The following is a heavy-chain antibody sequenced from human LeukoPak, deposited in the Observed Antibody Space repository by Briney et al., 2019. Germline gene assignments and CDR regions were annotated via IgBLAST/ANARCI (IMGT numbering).Heavy chain of an antibody. V-gene: IGHV3-9*01. CDR2: ISWNSGSI. J-gene: IGHJ5*02. CDR1: GFTFDDYA. Sequence: PGGSLRLSCAASGFTFDDYAMHWVRQAPGKGLEWVSGISWNSGSIGYADSVKGRFTISRDNAKNSLYLQMNSLRAEDTALYYCAKDSQWELLRGGNWFDPWGQGTLVTVSS. D-gene: IGHD1-26*01. CDR3: AKDSQWELLRGGNWFDP.